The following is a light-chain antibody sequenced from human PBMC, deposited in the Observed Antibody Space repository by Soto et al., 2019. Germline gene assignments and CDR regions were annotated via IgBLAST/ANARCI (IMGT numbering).Light chain of an antibody. CDR1: SSDVGGYNY. J-gene: IGLJ1*01. CDR2: DVS. V-gene: IGLV2-14*01. CDR3: SSYTSSSFYV. Sequence: QSALTQPASVSGSPGQSITISCTGTSSDVGGYNYVSWYQQHPGKARKLMIYDVSNRPSGVSNRFSGSKSGNTASLTIYGLQAEDEADYYCSSYTSSSFYVFGTGTQLTVL.